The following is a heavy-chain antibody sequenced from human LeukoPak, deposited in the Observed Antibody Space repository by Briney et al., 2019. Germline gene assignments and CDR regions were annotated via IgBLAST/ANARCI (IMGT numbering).Heavy chain of an antibody. CDR2: IYYSGST. D-gene: IGHD2-21*01. J-gene: IGHJ4*02. CDR1: AGSISSYY. CDR3: ARQGGGEDY. V-gene: IGHV4-59*08. Sequence: PSETLSLTCTVSAGSISSYYWSWIRQPPGKGLEWIGYIYYSGSTNYNPSLKSRVTISVDTSKNQFSLKLSSVTAADTAVYYCARQGGGEDYWGQGTLVTVSS.